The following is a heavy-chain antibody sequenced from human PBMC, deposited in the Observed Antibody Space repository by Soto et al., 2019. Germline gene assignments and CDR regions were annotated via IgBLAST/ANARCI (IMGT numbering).Heavy chain of an antibody. V-gene: IGHV3-23*01. J-gene: IGHJ4*02. CDR2: ISGSGGST. Sequence: RLSCAASGFTFSSYAMSWVRQAPGKGLEWVSAISGSGGSTYYADSVKGRFTISRDNSKNTLYLQMNSLRAEDTAVYYCAKDYFFDPKRYFDYWGQGTLVTVSS. D-gene: IGHD3-9*01. CDR1: GFTFSSYA. CDR3: AKDYFFDPKRYFDY.